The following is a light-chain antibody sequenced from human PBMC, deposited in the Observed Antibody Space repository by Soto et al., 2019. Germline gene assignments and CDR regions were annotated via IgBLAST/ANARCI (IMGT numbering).Light chain of an antibody. CDR2: DVS. V-gene: IGLV2-14*03. J-gene: IGLJ2*01. Sequence: QSALTQPASLSGSPGQSITISRTGTSSDIGAYNYVSWYQQHPGTAPQLLIYDVSYRPSGVSNRFSGSKSGNTASLTISGLRAEDEAEYYCSSCTSSSTIFGGGTKVTVL. CDR3: SSCTSSSTI. CDR1: SSDIGAYNY.